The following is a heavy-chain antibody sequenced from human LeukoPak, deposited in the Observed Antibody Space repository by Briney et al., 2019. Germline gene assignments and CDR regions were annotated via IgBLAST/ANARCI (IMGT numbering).Heavy chain of an antibody. CDR2: ISYEGNNK. V-gene: IGHV3-30*04. Sequence: GGSLRLSCAASGFNFSNYAMHWVRQAPGKGLEWVAVISYEGNNKYYADSVKGRFTISRDNSKNKQYLQMNSLRREDTAVYYCARADDSYYYDSSGSALDYWGQGTLVTVSS. CDR1: GFNFSNYA. D-gene: IGHD3-22*01. J-gene: IGHJ4*02. CDR3: ARADDSYYYDSSGSALDY.